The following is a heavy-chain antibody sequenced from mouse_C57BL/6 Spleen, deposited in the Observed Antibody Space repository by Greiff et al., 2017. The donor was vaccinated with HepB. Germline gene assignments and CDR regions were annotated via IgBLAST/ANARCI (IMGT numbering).Heavy chain of an antibody. CDR1: GFSLTSYG. V-gene: IGHV2-2*01. D-gene: IGHD1-1*01. CDR2: IWSGGST. Sequence: QVHVKQSGPGLVQPSQSLSITCTVSGFSLTSYGVHWVRQSPGKGLEWLGVIWSGGSTDYNAAFISRLSISKDNSKSQVFFKMNSLQADDTAIYYCARKHTTVVVPYAMDYWGQGTSVTVSS. CDR3: ARKHTTVVVPYAMDY. J-gene: IGHJ4*01.